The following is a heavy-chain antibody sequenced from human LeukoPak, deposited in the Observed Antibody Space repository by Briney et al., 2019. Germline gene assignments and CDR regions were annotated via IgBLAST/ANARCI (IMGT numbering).Heavy chain of an antibody. Sequence: GGSLRLSCAASGFTFNNYAMSWVRQAPGKGLEWVSDISGSGGNTYYADSVKGRFTISRDNAKNSLFLQMNSLRAEDTAVYYCARVLRYCSGGNCYSGGLGYMDVWGKGTTVTISS. V-gene: IGHV3-23*01. CDR2: ISGSGGNT. CDR3: ARVLRYCSGGNCYSGGLGYMDV. J-gene: IGHJ6*03. D-gene: IGHD2-15*01. CDR1: GFTFNNYA.